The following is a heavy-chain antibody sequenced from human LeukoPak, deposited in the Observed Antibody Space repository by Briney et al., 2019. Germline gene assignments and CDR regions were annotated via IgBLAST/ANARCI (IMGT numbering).Heavy chain of an antibody. CDR2: INPSGGST. J-gene: IGHJ4*02. V-gene: IGHV1-46*01. CDR1: GGTFTSYY. D-gene: IGHD3-10*01. Sequence: ASVKVSCKASGGTFTSYYMHWVRQAPGQGLEWMGIINPSGGSTSYAQKFQGRVTMTRDMSTSTVYMELSSLRSEDTAVYYCARDSGERGSGSYLIAYWGQGTLVTVSS. CDR3: ARDSGERGSGSYLIAY.